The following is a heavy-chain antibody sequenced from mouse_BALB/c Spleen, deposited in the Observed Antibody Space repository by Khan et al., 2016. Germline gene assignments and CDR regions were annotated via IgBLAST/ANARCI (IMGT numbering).Heavy chain of an antibody. V-gene: IGHV11-2*02. D-gene: IGHD2-1*01. CDR2: INSDGSAI. Sequence: EVQLLETGGGLVQPGGSRGLSCEGSGFTFSGFWMSWVRQTPGKTLEWMGDINSDGSAINYAPSIKDRFTIFRDHDKNTLYLQMSNVRSEDTATYFCMRYGNYWYFDVWGAGTTVTVSS. J-gene: IGHJ1*01. CDR3: MRYGNYWYFDV. CDR1: GFTFSGFW.